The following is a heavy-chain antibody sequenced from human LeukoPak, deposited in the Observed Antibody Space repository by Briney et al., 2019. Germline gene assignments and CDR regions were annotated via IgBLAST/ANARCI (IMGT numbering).Heavy chain of an antibody. V-gene: IGHV3-30*18. Sequence: GGSLRLSCAASGFTFSSYGMHWVRQTPGKGLEWVAVISYDGGQKSYVDSVKGRFTISRDNSKNTLYLQMNSLRPEDTAVYYCAKDFGGIFLTFFFDYWGQGTVVTVSS. CDR3: AKDFGGIFLTFFFDY. D-gene: IGHD3-3*01. CDR1: GFTFSSYG. J-gene: IGHJ4*02. CDR2: ISYDGGQK.